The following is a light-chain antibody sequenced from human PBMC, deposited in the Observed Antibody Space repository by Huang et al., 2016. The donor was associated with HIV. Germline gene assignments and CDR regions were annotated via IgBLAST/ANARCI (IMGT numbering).Light chain of an antibody. V-gene: IGKV3-15*01. CDR3: HHYSNWPPTWT. J-gene: IGKJ1*01. Sequence: EIVMTQSPATLSVSPGERATLSCRASQSVAKHFAWYQQKPGQSPRLLIYGASTRATGIPALFSGSGSVTEFTLTISSLQSEDFAVYYCHHYSNWPPTWTFGQGTKVEIK. CDR1: QSVAKH. CDR2: GAS.